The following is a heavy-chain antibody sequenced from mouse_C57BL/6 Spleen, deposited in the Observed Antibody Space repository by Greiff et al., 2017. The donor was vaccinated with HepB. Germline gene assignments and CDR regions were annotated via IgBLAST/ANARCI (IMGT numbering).Heavy chain of an antibody. CDR2: IYPSDSET. V-gene: IGHV1-61*01. D-gene: IGHD1-1*01. J-gene: IGHJ2*01. Sequence: VQLQQPGAELVRPGSSVKLSCKASGYTFTSYWMDWVKQRPGQGLEWIGNIYPSDSETHYNQKFKDKATLTVDKSSSTAYMQLSSLTSEDSAVYYCARITTVVAEDFDYWGQGTTLTVSS. CDR1: GYTFTSYW. CDR3: ARITTVVAEDFDY.